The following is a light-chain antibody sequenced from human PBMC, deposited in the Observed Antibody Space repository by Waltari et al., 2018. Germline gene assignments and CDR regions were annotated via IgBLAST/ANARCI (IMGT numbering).Light chain of an antibody. CDR3: CSYAGSSTLL. J-gene: IGLJ2*01. Sequence: QSALTQPASVSGSPGQSITVSCTGTSSDVGSYNLVSWYQQHPGKAPKLMIYEGSKRPSGVSNRFSGSKSGNPASLTISGLQAEDEADYYCCSYAGSSTLLFGGGTKVTVL. V-gene: IGLV2-23*01. CDR1: SSDVGSYNL. CDR2: EGS.